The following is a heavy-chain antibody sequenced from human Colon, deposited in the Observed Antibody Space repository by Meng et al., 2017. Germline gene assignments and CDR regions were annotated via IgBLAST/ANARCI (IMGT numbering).Heavy chain of an antibody. Sequence: SGPTLVKLTQTPTPTCTFSGFSLSTSGMCVSWVRQPPGKALEWLALIDWDDDKYYSTSLKTRLTISKDTSKNQVVLTMTNMDPVDTATYYCARTRVPAAIMDVWGQGTTVTVSS. D-gene: IGHD2-2*01. CDR3: ARTRVPAAIMDV. CDR2: IDWDDDK. CDR1: GFSLSTSGMC. J-gene: IGHJ6*02. V-gene: IGHV2-70*20.